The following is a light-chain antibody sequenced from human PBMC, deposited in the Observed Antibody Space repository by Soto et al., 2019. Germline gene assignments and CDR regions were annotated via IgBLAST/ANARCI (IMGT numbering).Light chain of an antibody. J-gene: IGLJ3*02. Sequence: QSALTQPASVSGSPGQSITISCTGTSSDVGAYNFVSWYQHHPGTAPKLMIYEVSNRPSGASNRFSGSKSGNTASLTISGLQTEDEADYYCYSYRGSNACVFGGGTKVTVL. CDR3: YSYRGSNACV. CDR1: SSDVGAYNF. V-gene: IGLV2-14*01. CDR2: EVS.